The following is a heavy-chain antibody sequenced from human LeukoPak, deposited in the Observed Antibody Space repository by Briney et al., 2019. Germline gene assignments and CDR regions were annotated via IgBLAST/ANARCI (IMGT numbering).Heavy chain of an antibody. D-gene: IGHD3-10*01. J-gene: IGHJ4*02. V-gene: IGHV4-39*07. CDR2: INHSGGT. CDR1: GGSISSSSYY. CDR3: ARGVDYYGV. Sequence: SETLSLTCTVSGGSISSSSYYWGWIRQPPVKGLEWIGEINHSGGTNYNPSLKSRVTISVDTSKKQFSLKLSSVTAADTALYYCARGVDYYGVWGQGTLVAVSS.